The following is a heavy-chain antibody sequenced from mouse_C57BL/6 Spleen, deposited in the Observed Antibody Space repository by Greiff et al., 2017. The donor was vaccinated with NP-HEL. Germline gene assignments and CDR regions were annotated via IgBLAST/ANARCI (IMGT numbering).Heavy chain of an antibody. Sequence: QVQLQQSGAELVRPGTSVKLSCKASGYTFTSYWMHWVKQRPGQGLEWIGVIDPSDSYTNYNQKFKGKATLTVDTSSSTAYMQLSSLTSEDSAVYYCARDHYGSSTGGYWGQGTTLTVSS. CDR3: ARDHYGSSTGGY. V-gene: IGHV1-59*01. J-gene: IGHJ2*01. CDR1: GYTFTSYW. D-gene: IGHD1-1*01. CDR2: IDPSDSYT.